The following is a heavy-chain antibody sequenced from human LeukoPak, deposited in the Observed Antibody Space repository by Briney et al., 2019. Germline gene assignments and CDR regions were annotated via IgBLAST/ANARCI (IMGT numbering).Heavy chain of an antibody. J-gene: IGHJ1*01. CDR3: AKDTRSRYLQD. CDR1: GFTFSNHG. V-gene: IGHV3-33*06. CDR2: IWYDGSNK. D-gene: IGHD3-16*01. Sequence: TGGSLRLSCAASGFTFSNHGMHWVRQAPGKGLEWVAVIWYDGSNKYYGDSVKGRFTISRDNSKNTLYLQMNSLRAEDTAIYYCAKDTRSRYLQDWGQGTLVTASS.